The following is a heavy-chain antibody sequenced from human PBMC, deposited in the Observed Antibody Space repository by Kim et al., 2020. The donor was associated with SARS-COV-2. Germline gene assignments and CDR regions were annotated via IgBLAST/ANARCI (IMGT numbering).Heavy chain of an antibody. D-gene: IGHD1-1*01. Sequence: YADSVKGRFTISRDNAKNSLYLQMNSLRAEDTAVYYCARAPGGPNDILDYWGQGTLVTVSS. CDR3: ARAPGGPNDILDY. J-gene: IGHJ4*02. V-gene: IGHV3-11*04.